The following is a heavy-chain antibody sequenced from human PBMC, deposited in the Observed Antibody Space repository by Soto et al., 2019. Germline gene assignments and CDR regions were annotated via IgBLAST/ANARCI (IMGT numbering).Heavy chain of an antibody. CDR1: GYSFTSCW. J-gene: IGHJ6*02. Sequence: GESLKISCKGSGYSFTSCWISWVRQMPGKGLEWMGRIDPSDSYTNYSASFQGHVTISADKSISTAYLQWSSLKASDTAMYYCAREGSDTAMVTTDYYYYGMDVWGQGTTVTVSS. D-gene: IGHD5-18*01. V-gene: IGHV5-10-1*01. CDR2: IDPSDSYT. CDR3: AREGSDTAMVTTDYYYYGMDV.